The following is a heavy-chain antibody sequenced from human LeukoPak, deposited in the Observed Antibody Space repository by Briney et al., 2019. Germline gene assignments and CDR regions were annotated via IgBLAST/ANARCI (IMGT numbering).Heavy chain of an antibody. J-gene: IGHJ4*02. V-gene: IGHV1-46*01. D-gene: IGHD4-17*01. Sequence: GASVKISCKASGYTFTTYYMHWVRQAPAQGLEWMGLINPSGGGTNYAQEFQGRVTMTRDTSTSTVYMDLNNLRSDDTAVYYCARGNPTNYGAYLYYFDYWGQGTLVTVSS. CDR3: ARGNPTNYGAYLYYFDY. CDR2: INPSGGGT. CDR1: GYTFTTYY.